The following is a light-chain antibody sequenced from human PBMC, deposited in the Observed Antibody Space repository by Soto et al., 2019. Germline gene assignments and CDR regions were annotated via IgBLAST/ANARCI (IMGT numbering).Light chain of an antibody. Sequence: EMVLTQSPGTLSLSPGERATLSCRASQSVSSSYLAWYQQKPGQAPRLLIYGASSRATGIPDRFSGSGSATDFTLTISRLEPEDFAVYYCQQYGSSPQGFTFGPGTKVDIK. CDR2: GAS. J-gene: IGKJ3*01. CDR3: QQYGSSPQGFT. CDR1: QSVSSSY. V-gene: IGKV3-20*01.